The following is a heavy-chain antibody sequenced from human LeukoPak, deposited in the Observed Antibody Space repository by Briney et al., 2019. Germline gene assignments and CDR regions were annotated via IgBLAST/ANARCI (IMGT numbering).Heavy chain of an antibody. Sequence: ASVKVSCKASGGTFSSYAISWVRQAPGQGLEWMGRIIPILGIANYAQKFQGRVTITADKSTSTAYMELSSLRSEDTAVYYCARGTTAVTPLDYWGQGTLVTVSS. CDR2: IIPILGIA. CDR1: GGTFSSYA. V-gene: IGHV1-69*04. CDR3: ARGTTAVTPLDY. J-gene: IGHJ4*02. D-gene: IGHD4-23*01.